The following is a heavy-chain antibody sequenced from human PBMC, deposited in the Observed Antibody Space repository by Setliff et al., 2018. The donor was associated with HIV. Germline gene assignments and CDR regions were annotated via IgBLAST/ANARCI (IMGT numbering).Heavy chain of an antibody. CDR2: VDPEDGGT. CDR1: GYTFTDYY. D-gene: IGHD5-12*01. J-gene: IGHJ4*02. CDR3: ATTGGGYGRDY. V-gene: IGHV1-69-2*01. Sequence: GASVKVSCKASGYTFTDYYMHWVQQAPGKGLEWMGRVDPEDGGTIYAEKFQGRVTITADTSTDTAYMELSSLRSEDTAVYYCATTGGGYGRDYWGQGTLVTVSS.